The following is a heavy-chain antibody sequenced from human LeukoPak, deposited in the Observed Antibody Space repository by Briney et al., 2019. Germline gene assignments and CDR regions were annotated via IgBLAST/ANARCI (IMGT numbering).Heavy chain of an antibody. Sequence: NPSETLSLTCTVSGYSISSGYYWGWIRQPPGKGLEWIGSIYHSGSTYYNPSLKSRVTISADTSKNQFSLKLSSVTAADTAVYYCARGYDLKRFDPWGQGTLVTVSS. CDR1: GYSISSGYY. CDR3: ARGYDLKRFDP. CDR2: IYHSGST. J-gene: IGHJ5*02. D-gene: IGHD1-1*01. V-gene: IGHV4-38-2*02.